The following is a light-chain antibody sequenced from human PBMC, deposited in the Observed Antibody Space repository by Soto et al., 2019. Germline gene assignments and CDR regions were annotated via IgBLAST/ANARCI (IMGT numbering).Light chain of an antibody. CDR1: QTVRSGY. CDR3: QQYGTSPWT. Sequence: EIVLTQSPGTLSLSPGDRATLSCRASQTVRSGYLAWYQQRSGQPPRLLIYGASSRATDIPDRFSGSGSETDFSLTISSLEHEDFAVYYCQQYGTSPWTFGQGTKVDIK. CDR2: GAS. J-gene: IGKJ1*01. V-gene: IGKV3-20*01.